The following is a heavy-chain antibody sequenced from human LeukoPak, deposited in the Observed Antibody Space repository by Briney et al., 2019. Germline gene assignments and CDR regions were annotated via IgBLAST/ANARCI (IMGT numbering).Heavy chain of an antibody. Sequence: GESLKISCKGSGYSFTSYWIGWVRQMPGKGLEWMGIIYPGDSDTRYRPSFRGQVTMSADKSISTAYLQWSSLKASDTAMYYCARRYCSSSSCYGYVDYWGQGTLVTVSS. V-gene: IGHV5-51*03. CDR1: GYSFTSYW. J-gene: IGHJ4*02. CDR2: IYPGDSDT. D-gene: IGHD2-2*01. CDR3: ARRYCSSSSCYGYVDY.